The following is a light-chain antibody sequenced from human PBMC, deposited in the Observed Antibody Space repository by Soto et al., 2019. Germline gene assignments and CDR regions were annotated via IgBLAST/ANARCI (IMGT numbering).Light chain of an antibody. Sequence: QSVLTQPASVSGSPGQSITISCTGTSSDVGSYNLVSWYQQHPGKAPKLMIYEGSKRPSGVSNRFSGSKSGTAASLTISGLQAEEEADYYCCSYAGNGTYVFGTGTKLTVL. V-gene: IGLV2-23*01. CDR2: EGS. CDR3: CSYAGNGTYV. J-gene: IGLJ1*01. CDR1: SSDVGSYNL.